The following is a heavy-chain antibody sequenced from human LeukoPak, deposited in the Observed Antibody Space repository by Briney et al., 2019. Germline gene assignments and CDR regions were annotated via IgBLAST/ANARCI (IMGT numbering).Heavy chain of an antibody. D-gene: IGHD3-10*01. V-gene: IGHV4-59*01. CDR1: GGSISSYY. Sequence: SVTLSLTCTVSGGSISSYYWSWIRQPPGKGLEWIGYIYYSGSTNYNPSLKSRVTISVDTSKNQFSLKLSSVTAADTAVYYCARVRFGTWDAFDIWGQGTMVTVSS. J-gene: IGHJ3*02. CDR3: ARVRFGTWDAFDI. CDR2: IYYSGST.